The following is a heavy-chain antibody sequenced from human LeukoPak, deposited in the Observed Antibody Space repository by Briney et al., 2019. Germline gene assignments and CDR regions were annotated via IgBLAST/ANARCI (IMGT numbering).Heavy chain of an antibody. V-gene: IGHV3-23*01. CDR1: GFTFSSYG. CDR3: AKDGADYGDPDAFDI. D-gene: IGHD4-17*01. Sequence: AGGSLRLSCAASGFTFSSYGMSWVRQAPGKGLEWVSAISGSGGSTYYADSVKGRFTISRDNSKNTLYLQMNSLRAEDTAVYYCAKDGADYGDPDAFDIWGQGTMVTVSS. CDR2: ISGSGGST. J-gene: IGHJ3*02.